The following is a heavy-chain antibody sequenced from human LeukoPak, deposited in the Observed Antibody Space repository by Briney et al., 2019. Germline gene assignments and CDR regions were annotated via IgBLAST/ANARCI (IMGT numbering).Heavy chain of an antibody. CDR3: ARHYYDSGSNPFDP. CDR1: GGSISSGGYY. J-gene: IGHJ5*02. V-gene: IGHV4-31*03. D-gene: IGHD3-10*01. CDR2: IYYSGST. Sequence: SQTLSLTCTVSGGSISSGGYYWSWIRQHPGKGLEWIGYIYYSGSTYYNPSLKSRVTISVDTSKNQFSLKLSSVTAADTAVYYCARHYYDSGSNPFDPWGQGTLVTVSS.